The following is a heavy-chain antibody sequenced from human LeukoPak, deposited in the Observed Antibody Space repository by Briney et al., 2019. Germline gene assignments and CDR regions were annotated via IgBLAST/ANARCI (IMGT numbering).Heavy chain of an antibody. V-gene: IGHV3-72*01. Sequence: GGSLRLSCAASGFTFSDHYMDWVRQAPGKGLEWVGRTRNKANSYTTEYAASVKGRFAISRDDSKSSLYLQMNSLKTEDTAVYYCARDVDYYRNNYYYYCMDVWGKGTTVTVSS. CDR3: ARDVDYYRNNYYYYCMDV. CDR1: GFTFSDHY. J-gene: IGHJ6*03. CDR2: TRNKANSYTT. D-gene: IGHD3-22*01.